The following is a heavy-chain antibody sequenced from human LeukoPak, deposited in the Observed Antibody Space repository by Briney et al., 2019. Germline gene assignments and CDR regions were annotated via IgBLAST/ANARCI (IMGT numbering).Heavy chain of an antibody. CDR3: ARRKGPYGSGTYYDS. Sequence: GGSLRLSCAASGFPFDDYGMSWVRLAPGKGLEWVSGVSWNGAYTEYADSVRGRFTISRDNAKKSLYLQMTSLRVDDTALYYCARRKGPYGSGTYYDSWGQGTLVSVSS. CDR1: GFPFDDYG. D-gene: IGHD3-10*01. J-gene: IGHJ4*02. V-gene: IGHV3-20*04. CDR2: VSWNGAYT.